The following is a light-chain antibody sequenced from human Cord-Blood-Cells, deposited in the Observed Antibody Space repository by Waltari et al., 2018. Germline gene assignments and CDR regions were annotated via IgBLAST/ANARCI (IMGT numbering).Light chain of an antibody. Sequence: ELVLPQSPGTLSLSPGERATLSCRASQSGSSSYLAWYQQKPGQAPRLLIHGASSRATGTPDRFSGSGSGTDFTLTISRLEPEDFAVYYCQQYGSSPYTFGQGTKLEIK. CDR3: QQYGSSPYT. V-gene: IGKV3-20*01. J-gene: IGKJ2*01. CDR1: QSGSSSY. CDR2: GAS.